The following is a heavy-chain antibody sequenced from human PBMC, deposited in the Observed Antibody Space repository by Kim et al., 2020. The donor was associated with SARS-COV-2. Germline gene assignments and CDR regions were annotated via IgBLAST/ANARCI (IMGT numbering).Heavy chain of an antibody. V-gene: IGHV3-48*04. CDR2: ISSSSSTI. D-gene: IGHD1-26*01. CDR1: GFTFSSYS. Sequence: GGSLRLSCAASGFTFSSYSMNWVRQAPGKGLEWVSYISSSSSTIYYADSVKGRFTISRDNAKNSLYLQMNSLRAEDTAVYYCARARWELWVDPWGQGTLVTVSS. J-gene: IGHJ5*02. CDR3: ARARWELWVDP.